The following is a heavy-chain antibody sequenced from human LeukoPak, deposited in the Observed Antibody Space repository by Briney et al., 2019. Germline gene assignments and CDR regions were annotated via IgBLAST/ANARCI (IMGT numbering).Heavy chain of an antibody. CDR2: IYHSGST. CDR3: ARARGAFSALDY. V-gene: IGHV4-30-2*01. J-gene: IGHJ4*02. CDR1: GGPISSGGYS. Sequence: PSETLSLTCAVSGGPISSGGYSWSWIRQPPGKGLEWIGYIYHSGSTYYNPSLKSRVTISVDRSKNQFSLKLSSVTAADTAVYYCARARGAFSALDYWGQGTLVTVSS. D-gene: IGHD3-3*02.